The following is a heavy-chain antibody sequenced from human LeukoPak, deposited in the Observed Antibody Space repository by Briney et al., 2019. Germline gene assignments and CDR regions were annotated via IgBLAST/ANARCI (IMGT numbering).Heavy chain of an antibody. J-gene: IGHJ3*02. CDR3: SPKERTGVPAFDI. CDR1: GSSLSTSGVG. D-gene: IGHD3/OR15-3a*01. CDR2: IYWDDDK. Sequence: ESGPTLVNPTQTLTLTCTFSGSSLSTSGVGVGWIRQPPGKALEWLALIYWDDDKRYSPSLKSRLTITKGTSKNQVVLTITKIDPVGTTTNYLSPKERTGVPAFDIWGQGTMVTVSS. V-gene: IGHV2-5*02.